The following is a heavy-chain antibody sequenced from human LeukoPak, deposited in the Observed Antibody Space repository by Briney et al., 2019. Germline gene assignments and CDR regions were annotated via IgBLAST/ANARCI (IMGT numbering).Heavy chain of an antibody. CDR3: ARGPGGKYSGYDWDY. CDR1: GGSISTYY. Sequence: SETLSLTCTVSGGSISTYYWSWIRQPPGKGLEWIAYLYHSESTKSNPSLKSRVTTSVDMSKNQFSLKLSSVTAADTAVYYCARGPGGKYSGYDWDYWGQGILVTVSS. V-gene: IGHV4-59*01. J-gene: IGHJ4*02. CDR2: LYHSEST. D-gene: IGHD5-12*01.